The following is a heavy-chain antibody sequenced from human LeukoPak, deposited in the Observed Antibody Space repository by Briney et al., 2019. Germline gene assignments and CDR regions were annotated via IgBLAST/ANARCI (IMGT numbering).Heavy chain of an antibody. CDR3: ARGYYEFDP. CDR1: GGSVSSSSYY. Sequence: NPSETLSLTCTVSGGSVSSSSYYWGWIRQPPGKGLEWIGSIYYSGSTYYNPSLKSRVTISVDTSKNQFSLKLSSVTAADTAVYYCARGYYEFDPWGQGTLVTVSS. J-gene: IGHJ5*02. D-gene: IGHD3-3*01. CDR2: IYYSGST. V-gene: IGHV4-39*07.